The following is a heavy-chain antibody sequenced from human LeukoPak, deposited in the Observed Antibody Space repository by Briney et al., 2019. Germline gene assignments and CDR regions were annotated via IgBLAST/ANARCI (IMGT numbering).Heavy chain of an antibody. CDR1: GGTFSSYV. CDR2: IIPILGIA. CDR3: AREDYYDSSGYIWFDP. J-gene: IGHJ5*02. D-gene: IGHD3-22*01. Sequence: ASVKVSCKASGGTFSSYVISWVRQAPGQGLEWMGRIIPILGIANYAQKFQGRVTITADKSTSTAYMELSSLRSEDTAVYYCAREDYYDSSGYIWFDPWGQGTLVTVSS. V-gene: IGHV1-69*04.